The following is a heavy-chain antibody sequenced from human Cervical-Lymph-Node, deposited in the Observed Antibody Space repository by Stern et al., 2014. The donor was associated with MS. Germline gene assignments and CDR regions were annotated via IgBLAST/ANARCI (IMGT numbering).Heavy chain of an antibody. Sequence: QVQLQESGPGLVKPSETLSLTCTVSGGSISSYYWSWIRQPPGKGLEWIGYIYYSGSTNYNPSLKSRVTISVDTSKNQFSLKLSSVTAADTAVYYCASAVMEDGYNPATFDYWGQGTLVTVSS. J-gene: IGHJ4*02. CDR2: IYYSGST. CDR3: ASAVMEDGYNPATFDY. V-gene: IGHV4-59*01. CDR1: GGSISSYY. D-gene: IGHD5-24*01.